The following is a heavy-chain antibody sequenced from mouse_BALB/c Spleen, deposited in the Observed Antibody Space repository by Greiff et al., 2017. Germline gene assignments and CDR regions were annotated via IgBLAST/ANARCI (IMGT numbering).Heavy chain of an antibody. V-gene: IGHV1-7*01. Sequence: QVQLKQSGAELAKPGASVKMSCKASGYTFTSYWMHWVKQRPGQGLEWIGYINPSTGYTEYNQKFKDKATLTADKSSSTAYMQLSSLTSEDSAVYYCARNREVTGYAMDYWGQGTSVTVSS. J-gene: IGHJ4*01. CDR3: ARNREVTGYAMDY. CDR1: GYTFTSYW. CDR2: INPSTGYT. D-gene: IGHD2-1*01.